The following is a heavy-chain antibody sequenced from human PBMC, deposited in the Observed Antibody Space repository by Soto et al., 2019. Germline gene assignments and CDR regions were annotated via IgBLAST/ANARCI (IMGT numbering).Heavy chain of an antibody. V-gene: IGHV1-18*01. CDR1: GYTFTSYG. J-gene: IGHJ3*02. CDR2: ISAYDGNT. D-gene: IGHD6-19*01. Sequence: GASVKVSCKASGYTFTSYGISWVRQAPGQGLEWMGWISAYDGNTNYAQKLQGRVTMTTDTSTSTAYMELRSLRSDDTAVYYCARADEQWLVLGTFDIWGQGTMVTVS. CDR3: ARADEQWLVLGTFDI.